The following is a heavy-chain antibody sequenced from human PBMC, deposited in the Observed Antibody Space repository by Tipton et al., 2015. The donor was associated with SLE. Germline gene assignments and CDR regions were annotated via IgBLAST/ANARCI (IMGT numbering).Heavy chain of an antibody. V-gene: IGHV3-30*02. CDR2: IRADESNK. CDR3: AGGTGAYFDH. CDR1: GFTYSGYA. Sequence: GSLRLSCAASGFTYSGYAMHWVRQAPGKGLEWVAFIRADESNKDYADSVKGRFTISRDNSKNTLYLQMNRLRVEDTAVYYCAGGTGAYFDHWGQGTLVTVSS. D-gene: IGHD3-16*01. J-gene: IGHJ4*02.